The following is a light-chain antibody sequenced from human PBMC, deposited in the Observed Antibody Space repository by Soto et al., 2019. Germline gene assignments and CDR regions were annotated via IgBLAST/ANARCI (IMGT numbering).Light chain of an antibody. CDR2: SAY. CDR1: QYINNY. Sequence: DIQMTQSPSSLSTSVGDRVTITCRASQYINNYLKWYQQKPGKAPTLLIFSAYNLQSGVPPRFSGSGSGTDFTLPISSLQPEDFATYYCRQSYSPPPYTFGQGTKLEMK. CDR3: RQSYSPPPYT. V-gene: IGKV1-39*01. J-gene: IGKJ2*01.